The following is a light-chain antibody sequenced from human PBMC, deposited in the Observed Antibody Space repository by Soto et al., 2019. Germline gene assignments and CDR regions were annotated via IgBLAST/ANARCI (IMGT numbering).Light chain of an antibody. J-gene: IGKJ5*01. CDR1: QGVTTN. CDR2: DVS. V-gene: IGKV3-15*01. CDR3: QQYNNWPFS. Sequence: EILMTQSPATLSVSPGERVTLSCRAGQGVTTNFAWYQQKSGQSHRLLIYDVSSRATGVPSRFSGTGSETDFTLTIRGLQSEDSAIYFCQQYNNWPFSFGPGTRLEIK.